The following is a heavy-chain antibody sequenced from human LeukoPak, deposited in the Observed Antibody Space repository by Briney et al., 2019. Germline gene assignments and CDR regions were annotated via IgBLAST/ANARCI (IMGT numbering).Heavy chain of an antibody. D-gene: IGHD2-2*01. J-gene: IGHJ3*01. CDR1: GFTFTNSA. Sequence: TAVKVSCKASGFTFTNSAVQWVRQARGQRLEWVGWIVVDSGYTNYAQKFQERVTITRDMSTGTAYMELRSLTSEDTAVYYCARRFCSSVSCYDDDAFDVWGQGTLVTVSS. CDR3: ARRFCSSVSCYDDDAFDV. V-gene: IGHV1-58*01. CDR2: IVVDSGYT.